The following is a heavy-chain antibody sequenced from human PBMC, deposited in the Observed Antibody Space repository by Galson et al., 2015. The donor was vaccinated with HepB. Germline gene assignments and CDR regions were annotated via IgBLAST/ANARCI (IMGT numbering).Heavy chain of an antibody. V-gene: IGHV1-18*01. CDR3: ARTRIVVVVAATYLDPFDY. J-gene: IGHJ4*02. CDR1: GYTFTSYG. Sequence: SVKVSCKASGYTFTSYGISWVRQAPGQGLEWMGWISAYNGNTNYAQKLQGRVTMTTDTSTSTAYMELRSLRSDDTAVYYCARTRIVVVVAATYLDPFDYWGQGTLVTVSS. D-gene: IGHD2-15*01. CDR2: ISAYNGNT.